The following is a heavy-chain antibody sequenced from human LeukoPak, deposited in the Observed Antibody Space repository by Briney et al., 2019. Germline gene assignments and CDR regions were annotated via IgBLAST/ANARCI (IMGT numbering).Heavy chain of an antibody. D-gene: IGHD2-2*01. CDR1: GFTFSSYD. CDR3: ARAQYCSSTSCHKLYWYFDL. J-gene: IGHJ2*01. CDR2: IGTAGDT. Sequence: GGSLRLSCAASGFTFSSYDMHWVRQAPGKGLEWVSAIGTAGDTYYPGSVKGRFTISRENAKNSLYLQMNSLRAGDTAVYYCARAQYCSSTSCHKLYWYFDLWGRGTLVTVSS. V-gene: IGHV3-13*01.